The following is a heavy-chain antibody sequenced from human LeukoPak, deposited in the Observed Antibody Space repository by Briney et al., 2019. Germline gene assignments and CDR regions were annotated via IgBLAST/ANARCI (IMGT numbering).Heavy chain of an antibody. V-gene: IGHV3-23*01. J-gene: IGHJ4*02. D-gene: IGHD6-19*01. CDR2: ISGSGGST. CDR1: GFTFSSYA. CDR3: AKAWSLAVAGTVMDY. Sequence: GGSLRLSCAASGFTFSSYAMSWVRQAPGKGLEWVSAISGSGGSTYYADSVKGRFTISRDNSKNTLYLQMNSLRAEDTAVYYCAKAWSLAVAGTVMDYWGQGTLVTVSS.